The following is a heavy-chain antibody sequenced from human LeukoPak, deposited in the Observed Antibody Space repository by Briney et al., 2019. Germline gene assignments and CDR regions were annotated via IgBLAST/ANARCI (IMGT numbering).Heavy chain of an antibody. V-gene: IGHV4-34*01. D-gene: IGHD2-2*01. CDR3: ARGLAIVVVPAARDYYYYGMDV. Sequence: SETLSLTCAVYGGSFSGYYWSWIRQPPGKGLEWIGEINHSGSTNYNPSLKSRVTISVDTSKNQFSLKLSSVTAADTAVYYCARGLAIVVVPAARDYYYYGMDVWGQGTTVTVSS. CDR2: INHSGST. CDR1: GGSFSGYY. J-gene: IGHJ6*02.